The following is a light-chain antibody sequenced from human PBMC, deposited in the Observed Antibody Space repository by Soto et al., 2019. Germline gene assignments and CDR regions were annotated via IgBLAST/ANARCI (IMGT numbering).Light chain of an antibody. Sequence: QSALTQPASVSGSPGQSITISCTGTSSDVGSYNLVSWYQQHPGKAPKLMIYEVSKRPSGVSNRFSGSKSGNTASLTISGLQVEDEADYYCCSYAGRYVFGAGTKLTVL. V-gene: IGLV2-23*02. CDR1: SSDVGSYNL. CDR2: EVS. CDR3: CSYAGRYV. J-gene: IGLJ1*01.